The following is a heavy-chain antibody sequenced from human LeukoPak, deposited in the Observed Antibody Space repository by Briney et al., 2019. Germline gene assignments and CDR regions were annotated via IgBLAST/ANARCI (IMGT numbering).Heavy chain of an antibody. Sequence: SETLSLTCTVSGGSISSYYWSWIRQPPGKGLEWIGYIYYSGSTNYNPSLKSRVTISVDTSKNQFSLKLSSVTAADTAVYYCARGRAPWKQLWMGTFDYWGQGTLVTVSS. V-gene: IGHV4-59*01. CDR1: GGSISSYY. J-gene: IGHJ4*02. CDR3: ARGRAPWKQLWMGTFDY. D-gene: IGHD5-18*01. CDR2: IYYSGST.